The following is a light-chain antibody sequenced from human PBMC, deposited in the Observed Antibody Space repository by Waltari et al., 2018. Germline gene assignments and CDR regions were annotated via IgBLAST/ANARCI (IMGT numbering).Light chain of an antibody. J-gene: IGLJ2*01. Sequence: QSVLTQPASVSGSPGQSITISCTGISSDVAGYNYVSWYQQHPAKAPNLMIYDVSSRSSGVSNRFSGSKSGNTASLTISGLQVEDEADYYCSSYTSNTVIFGGGTKLTVL. CDR2: DVS. CDR1: SSDVAGYNY. V-gene: IGLV2-14*03. CDR3: SSYTSNTVI.